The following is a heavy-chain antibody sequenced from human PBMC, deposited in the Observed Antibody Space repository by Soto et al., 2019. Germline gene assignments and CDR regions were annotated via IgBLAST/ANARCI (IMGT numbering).Heavy chain of an antibody. J-gene: IGHJ3*02. Sequence: GASVKVSCKASGYTFTSYDINWVRQATGQGLEWMGWMNPDSGSTGYAQKFQGRVAMTRNTSISTAYMELTSLRSEDTAVYYCARGEPAAGFGAFDIWGQGTMVTVSS. D-gene: IGHD6-13*01. CDR2: MNPDSGST. V-gene: IGHV1-8*01. CDR1: GYTFTSYD. CDR3: ARGEPAAGFGAFDI.